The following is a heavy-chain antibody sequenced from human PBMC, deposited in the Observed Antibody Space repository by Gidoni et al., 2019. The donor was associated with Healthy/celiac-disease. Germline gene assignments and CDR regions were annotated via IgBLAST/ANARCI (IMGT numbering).Heavy chain of an antibody. Sequence: EVQLVQSGAEVKKPGESLKISCKGSGYSFTSYWIGWVRQMPGKGLEWMGIIYPGDSDTRYSPSFQGQVTISADKSISTAYLQWSSLKASDTAMYYCARPNCGGDCYSGKGEYFQHWGQGTLVTVSS. CDR3: ARPNCGGDCYSGKGEYFQH. CDR1: GYSFTSYW. V-gene: IGHV5-51*01. CDR2: IYPGDSDT. J-gene: IGHJ1*01. D-gene: IGHD2-21*02.